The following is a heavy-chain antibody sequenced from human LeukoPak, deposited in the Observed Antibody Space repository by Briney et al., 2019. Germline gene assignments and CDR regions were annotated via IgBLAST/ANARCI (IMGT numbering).Heavy chain of an antibody. CDR3: ARDGSYYYGSGSHNWFDH. D-gene: IGHD3-10*01. Sequence: SETLSLTCTVSGGSISSSSYYWGWIRQPPGKGLERIGSIYYSGSTYYNPSLKSRVTISVDTSKNQFSLKLSSVTAADTAVYYCARDGSYYYGSGSHNWFDHWGQGTLVTVSS. CDR1: GGSISSSSYY. J-gene: IGHJ5*02. CDR2: IYYSGST. V-gene: IGHV4-39*07.